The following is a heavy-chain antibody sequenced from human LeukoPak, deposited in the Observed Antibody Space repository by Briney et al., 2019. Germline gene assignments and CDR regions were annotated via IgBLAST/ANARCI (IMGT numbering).Heavy chain of an antibody. Sequence: SETLSLTCTVSSGSISSYYWSWIRQPPGKGLEWIGYVYYSGSTDYNPSLKSRVTISVDTSKKQFSLKLSSVTAADTAVYYCARRCSSATCYTDAFDIWGQGTMVTVSS. CDR3: ARRCSSATCYTDAFDI. J-gene: IGHJ3*02. V-gene: IGHV4-59*08. CDR1: SGSISSYY. CDR2: VYYSGST. D-gene: IGHD2-2*01.